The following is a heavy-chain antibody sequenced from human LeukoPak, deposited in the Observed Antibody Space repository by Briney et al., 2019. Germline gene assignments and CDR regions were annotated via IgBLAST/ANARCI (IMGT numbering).Heavy chain of an antibody. CDR2: ISGSGGST. V-gene: IGHV3-23*01. D-gene: IGHD1-26*01. Sequence: PGGSLRLSCAASGFTFSSYAMSWVRQAPGKGLEWVSAISGSGGSTYYADSVKGRFTISRDNSKNTLYLQMNSLRAEDTAVYYCARDSAPLQLPHDYWGQGTLVTVSS. CDR3: ARDSAPLQLPHDY. J-gene: IGHJ4*02. CDR1: GFTFSSYA.